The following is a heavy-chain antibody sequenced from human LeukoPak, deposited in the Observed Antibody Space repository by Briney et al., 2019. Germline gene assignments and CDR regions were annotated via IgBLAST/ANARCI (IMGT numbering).Heavy chain of an antibody. CDR2: IYYSGGT. V-gene: IGHV4-31*03. Sequence: PSETLSLTCTVSGGSISSGGYYWSWIRQHPEKGLEWIGYIYYSGGTYYNPSLKSRVTISVDTSKNQFSLKLSSVTAADTAVYYCAREGGKDFDYWGQGTLVTVSS. CDR1: GGSISSGGYY. D-gene: IGHD3-16*01. CDR3: AREGGKDFDY. J-gene: IGHJ4*02.